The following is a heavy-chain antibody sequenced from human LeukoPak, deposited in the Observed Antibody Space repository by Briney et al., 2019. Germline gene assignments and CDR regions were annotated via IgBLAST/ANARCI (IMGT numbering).Heavy chain of an antibody. CDR2: IWYDGSNK. CDR3: ARGSVSGSYFGPIDY. Sequence: TGGSLRLSCAASGFTFSSYGMHWVRQAPGKGLELVAVIWYDGSNKYYADSVKGRFTISRDNSKNTLYLQMNSLRAEDTAVYYCARGSVSGSYFGPIDYWGQGTLVTVSS. V-gene: IGHV3-33*01. CDR1: GFTFSSYG. D-gene: IGHD1-26*01. J-gene: IGHJ4*02.